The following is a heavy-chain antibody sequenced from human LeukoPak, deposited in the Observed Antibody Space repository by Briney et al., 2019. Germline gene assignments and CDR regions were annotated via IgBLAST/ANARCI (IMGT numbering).Heavy chain of an antibody. D-gene: IGHD6-19*01. CDR1: GYTFTSYG. V-gene: IGHV1-18*01. CDR3: ARDPGWGSSGWYWDY. Sequence: GASVKVSCKASGYTFTSYGISWVRQAPGQGLEWTGWISAYNGNTNYAQKLQGRVTMTTDTSTSTAYMELRSLRSDDTAVYYCARDPGWGSSGWYWDYWGQGTLVTVSS. J-gene: IGHJ4*02. CDR2: ISAYNGNT.